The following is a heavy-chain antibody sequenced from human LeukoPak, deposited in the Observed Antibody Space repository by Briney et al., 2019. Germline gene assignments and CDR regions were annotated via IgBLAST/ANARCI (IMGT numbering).Heavy chain of an antibody. CDR1: GFTFSSYA. V-gene: IGHV3-23*01. CDR3: AKDHSLLPVGYFDY. J-gene: IGHJ4*02. CDR2: ISGSGGST. Sequence: SGGSLRLSCAASGFTFSSYAMSWVRQAPGKGLEWVSAISGSGGSTYYADSVKGRFTISRDNSKNTLYLQMNSLRAEDTAVYYCAKDHSLLPVGYFDYWGQGTLVTVSS.